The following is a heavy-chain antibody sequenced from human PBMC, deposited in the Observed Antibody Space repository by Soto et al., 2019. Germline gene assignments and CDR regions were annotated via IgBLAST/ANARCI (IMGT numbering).Heavy chain of an antibody. CDR3: ARPGGHSYGYPLDY. CDR1: GFTFSSYA. J-gene: IGHJ4*02. V-gene: IGHV3-30-3*01. D-gene: IGHD5-18*01. CDR2: ISYDGSNK. Sequence: PVGSLRLSCAASGFTFSSYAMHWVRQAPGKGLEWVAVISYDGSNKYNADSVKGRLTISRDNSKKTLFLQMNSLRAEDTAVYYCARPGGHSYGYPLDYWGQGTPVTVSS.